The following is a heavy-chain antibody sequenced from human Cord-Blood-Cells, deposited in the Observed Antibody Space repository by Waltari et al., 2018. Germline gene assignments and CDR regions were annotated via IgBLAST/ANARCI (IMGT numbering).Heavy chain of an antibody. V-gene: IGHV4-59*11. CDR1: GGSISSHY. CDR2: IYYSGST. J-gene: IGHJ4*02. CDR3: ARGRNGQQLVPHFDY. Sequence: QVQLQESGPGLVKPSETLSLTCTVSGGSISSHYWSWIRQPPGKGLEWIGYIYYSGSTNDNPSLKSRVTISVDTSKNQFSLKLSSVTAADTAVYYCARGRNGQQLVPHFDYWGQGTLVTVSS. D-gene: IGHD6-13*01.